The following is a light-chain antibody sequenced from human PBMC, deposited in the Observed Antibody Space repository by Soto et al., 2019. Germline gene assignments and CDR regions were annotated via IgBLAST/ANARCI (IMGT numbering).Light chain of an antibody. J-gene: IGKJ2*01. CDR2: DAS. CDR1: QSVSSY. Sequence: EIVLTQSPATLSLSPGERATLSCRASQSVSSYLAWYQQQSGQAPRLLIYDASNRATGIPARFSGSGSGTDFTLTISSLEPEDFAVYYCQQRSNWPYTFGQGTKLEIK. V-gene: IGKV3-11*01. CDR3: QQRSNWPYT.